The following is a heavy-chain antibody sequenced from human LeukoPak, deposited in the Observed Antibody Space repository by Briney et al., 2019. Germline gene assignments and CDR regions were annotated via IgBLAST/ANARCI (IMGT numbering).Heavy chain of an antibody. V-gene: IGHV4-59*01. J-gene: IGHJ3*02. CDR3: ARSVRYFDSPGAFDI. CDR2: IYYSGCT. Sequence: PSETLSLTCTVSGVSLSSFYGICIRQPPGKGREGWGYIYYSGCTNYNPALKSRVTLSVQTSKNQVSLKLRSVTAVDTAVYYCARSVRYFDSPGAFDIWGQGTMVTVSS. CDR1: GVSLSSFY. D-gene: IGHD3-9*01.